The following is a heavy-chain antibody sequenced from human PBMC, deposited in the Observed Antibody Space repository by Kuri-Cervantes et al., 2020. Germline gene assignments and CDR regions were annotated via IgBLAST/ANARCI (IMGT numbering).Heavy chain of an antibody. CDR3: ARISIVGAIADY. CDR1: GGSVSSGSYY. CDR2: IYYSGST. Sequence: SETLSLTCTVSGGSVSSGSYYWSWIRQPPGKGLEWTGYIYYSGSTYYNPSLKSRVTISVDTSKNQFSLKLSSVTAADTAVYYCARISIVGAIADYWGQGTLVTVSS. V-gene: IGHV4-39*01. J-gene: IGHJ4*02. D-gene: IGHD1-26*01.